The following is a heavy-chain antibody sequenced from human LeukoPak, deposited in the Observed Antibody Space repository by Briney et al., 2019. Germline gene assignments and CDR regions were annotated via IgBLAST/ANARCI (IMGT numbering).Heavy chain of an antibody. D-gene: IGHD1-26*01. J-gene: IGHJ4*02. CDR2: ISGSGGST. CDR3: AKGIVGATTPGH. Sequence: GGSLRLSCAASGFTVSNNYITWVRQAPGKGLEWVSAISGSGGSTYYADSVKGRFTISRDNSKNTLYLQMNSLRAEDTAVYYCAKGIVGATTPGHWGQGTLVTVSS. V-gene: IGHV3-23*01. CDR1: GFTVSNNY.